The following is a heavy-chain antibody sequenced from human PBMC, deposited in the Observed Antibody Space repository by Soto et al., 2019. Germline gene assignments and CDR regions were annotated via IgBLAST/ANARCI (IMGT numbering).Heavy chain of an antibody. D-gene: IGHD6-13*01. CDR3: ALERQLNSPSDGFDI. CDR2: INPNTGVT. Sequence: QVQLVQSGAEVKKPGASMKVSCKASAFNVYHLHWVRQAPGQGLEWMGRINPNTGVTNYAQRFQGRVTMTSDTSITTAFMDLSNVDFDDTAVYYCALERQLNSPSDGFDIWGQGTMVTVSS. V-gene: IGHV1-2*02. CDR1: AFNVYH. J-gene: IGHJ3*02.